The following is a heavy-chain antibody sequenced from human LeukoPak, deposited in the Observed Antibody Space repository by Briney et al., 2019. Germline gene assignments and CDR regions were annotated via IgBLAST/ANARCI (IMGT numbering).Heavy chain of an antibody. D-gene: IGHD3-9*01. CDR3: ARDRRGYDILTGYYGAEYFQH. CDR1: GYTFTSYG. J-gene: IGHJ1*01. CDR2: ISAYNGNT. V-gene: IGHV1-18*01. Sequence: ASVKVSCKASGYTFTSYGISWVRQAPGQGLEWMGWISAYNGNTNYAQKFQGRVTITADKSTSTAYMELSSLRSEDTAVYYCARDRRGYDILTGYYGAEYFQHWGQGTLVTVSS.